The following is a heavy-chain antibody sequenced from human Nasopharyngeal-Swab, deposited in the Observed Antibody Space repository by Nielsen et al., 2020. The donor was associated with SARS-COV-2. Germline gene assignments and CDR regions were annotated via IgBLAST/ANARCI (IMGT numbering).Heavy chain of an antibody. V-gene: IGHV3-30-3*01. J-gene: IGHJ4*02. CDR3: ARPYSGSYWSYFDY. CDR2: ISYDGSNK. Sequence: GGSLRLSCAASGFTFSSCAMHWVRQAPGKGLEWVAVISYDGSNKYYADSVKGRFTISRDNSKNTLYLQMNSLRAEDTAVYYCARPYSGSYWSYFDYWGQGTLVTVSS. CDR1: GFTFSSCA. D-gene: IGHD1-26*01.